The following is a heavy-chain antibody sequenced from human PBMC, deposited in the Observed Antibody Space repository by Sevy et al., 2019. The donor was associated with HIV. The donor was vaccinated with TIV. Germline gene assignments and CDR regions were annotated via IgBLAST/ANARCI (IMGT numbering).Heavy chain of an antibody. CDR1: GGSISSYY. V-gene: IGHV4-59*12. Sequence: SETLSLTCTVSGGSISSYYWSWIRQPPGKGLEWVGYIYYSGSTNYNPSLKSRVTISVDTSKNQLSLKLSSVTAADTAVYYCAREKSDDCSCFDYWGQGTLVTVSS. CDR3: AREKSDDCSCFDY. J-gene: IGHJ4*02. D-gene: IGHD2-21*02. CDR2: IYYSGST.